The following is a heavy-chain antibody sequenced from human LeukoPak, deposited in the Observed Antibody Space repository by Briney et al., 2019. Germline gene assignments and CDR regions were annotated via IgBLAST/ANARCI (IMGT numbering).Heavy chain of an antibody. Sequence: GGSLRLSCAASGFTFSDYYMSWIRQAPGKGLEWVSYISSSGSTICYADSVKGRFTISRDNAKNSLYLQMNSLRAEDTAVYYCARALVTANLYYFDYWGQGTLVTVSS. CDR3: ARALVTANLYYFDY. J-gene: IGHJ4*02. V-gene: IGHV3-11*01. CDR1: GFTFSDYY. CDR2: ISSSGSTI. D-gene: IGHD2-21*02.